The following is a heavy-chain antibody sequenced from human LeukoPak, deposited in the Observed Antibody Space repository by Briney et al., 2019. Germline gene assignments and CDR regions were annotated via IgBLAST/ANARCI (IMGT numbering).Heavy chain of an antibody. CDR3: AKSAYDSSGYYFLADAFDI. CDR1: GFTFSSYA. D-gene: IGHD3-22*01. V-gene: IGHV3-23*01. J-gene: IGHJ3*02. Sequence: QPGGSLRLSCAASGFTFSSYAMSGVRQAPGKGLEWVSAISGRGGSTYYADSVKGRFTISRDNSKNTLYLQMNSLRAEDTAVYYCAKSAYDSSGYYFLADAFDIWGQGTMVTVSS. CDR2: ISGRGGST.